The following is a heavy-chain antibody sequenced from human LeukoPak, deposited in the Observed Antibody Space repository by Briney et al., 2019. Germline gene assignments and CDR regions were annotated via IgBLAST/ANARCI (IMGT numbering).Heavy chain of an antibody. CDR2: IKQDGSEK. V-gene: IGHV3-7*05. D-gene: IGHD5-18*01. CDR1: GFTFSSYW. Sequence: GGSLRLSCAASGFTFSSYWMNWVRQAPGKGPEWVANIKQDGSEKYYVDSVKGRFTISRDNAKNSLCLQMNSLRVEDTAVYYCARGYSYVDYWGQGTLVTVSS. J-gene: IGHJ4*02. CDR3: ARGYSYVDY.